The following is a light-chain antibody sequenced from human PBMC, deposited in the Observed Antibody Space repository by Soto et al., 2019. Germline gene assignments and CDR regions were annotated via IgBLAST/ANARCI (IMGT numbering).Light chain of an antibody. CDR1: QSVSSSY. CDR2: GAS. V-gene: IGKV3D-7*01. CDR3: QQDYNLPRT. J-gene: IGKJ1*01. Sequence: PGERVTLSCRASQSVSSSYLTWCQQTPGQAPGLLIYGASTRATRIPANFSGSGSETAFTLTFSSLQPEDFAVYYCQQDYNLPRTFGQGTKVEIK.